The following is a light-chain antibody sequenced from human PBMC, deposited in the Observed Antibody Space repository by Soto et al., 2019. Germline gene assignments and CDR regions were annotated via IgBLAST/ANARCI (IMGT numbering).Light chain of an antibody. Sequence: SYELTQPPSVSVAPGQTASITCGGNNIGSKSVHWYQQKPGQAPVLVVYADDDRPSGIPERFSGSNSGNTATLTISRVEAGDEADYYCQVWDSSSDHWVFGGGTKVTVL. CDR1: NIGSKS. CDR3: QVWDSSSDHWV. V-gene: IGLV3-21*02. CDR2: ADD. J-gene: IGLJ3*02.